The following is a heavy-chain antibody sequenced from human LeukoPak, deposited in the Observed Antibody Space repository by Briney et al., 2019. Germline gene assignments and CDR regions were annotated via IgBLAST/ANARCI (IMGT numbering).Heavy chain of an antibody. CDR2: INHSGST. V-gene: IGHV4-34*01. D-gene: IGHD2-2*01. J-gene: IGHJ6*03. Sequence: PSETLSLTCAVYGGSFSGYYWSWIRQPPGKGLEWVGEINHSGSTNYSPPLKSRVTMSVDTSKNQFSLKLSSVTAADTAMYYCARVGVQIVVVPAATTQTTYYYYMDVWDKGTTVTVSS. CDR1: GGSFSGYY. CDR3: ARVGVQIVVVPAATTQTTYYYYMDV.